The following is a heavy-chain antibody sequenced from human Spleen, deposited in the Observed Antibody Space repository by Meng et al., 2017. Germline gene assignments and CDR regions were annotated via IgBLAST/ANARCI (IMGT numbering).Heavy chain of an antibody. CDR2: INHSGST. V-gene: IGHV4-34*01. D-gene: IGHD6-19*01. CDR1: GGSFSGYY. CDR3: ARGRGSGWYFHHFDY. Sequence: QGQLQQWGAGPFKPSKTLSLTFAGYGGSFSGYYWSWIRQPPGKGLEWIGEINHSGSTNYNPSLKSRVTISVDTSKNQFSLKLSSVTAADTAVYYCARGRGSGWYFHHFDYWGQGTLVTVSS. J-gene: IGHJ4*02.